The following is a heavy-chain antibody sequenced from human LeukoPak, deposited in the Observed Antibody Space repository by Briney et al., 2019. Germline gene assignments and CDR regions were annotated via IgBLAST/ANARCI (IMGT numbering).Heavy chain of an antibody. Sequence: SETLSLTCTVSGGSISSYYWSWIRQPPGKGLEWIGYIYYSGSTNYNPSLKSRVTISVDTSKNQFSLKLSSVTAADTAVYYCARHREGTYDSSGYYGRYYYGMDVWGQGTTVTVSS. CDR3: ARHREGTYDSSGYYGRYYYGMDV. V-gene: IGHV4-59*08. CDR2: IYYSGST. D-gene: IGHD3-22*01. J-gene: IGHJ6*02. CDR1: GGSISSYY.